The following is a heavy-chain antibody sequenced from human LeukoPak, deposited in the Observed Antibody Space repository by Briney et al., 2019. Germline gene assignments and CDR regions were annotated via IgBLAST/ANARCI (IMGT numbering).Heavy chain of an antibody. CDR2: ISYDGSNK. CDR1: GFTFSSYA. V-gene: IGHV3-30-3*01. D-gene: IGHD1-26*01. J-gene: IGHJ3*02. Sequence: PGRSLRLSCATSGFTFSSYAMHWVRQAPGKGLEWVAVISYDGSNKYYADSVKGRFTISRDNSKNTLYLQMNSLRAEDMAVYYCARGGALNLDAFDIWGQGTMVTVSS. CDR3: ARGGALNLDAFDI.